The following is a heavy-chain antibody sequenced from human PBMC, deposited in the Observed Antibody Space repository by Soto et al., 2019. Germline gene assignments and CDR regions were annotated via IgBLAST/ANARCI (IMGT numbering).Heavy chain of an antibody. CDR1: CGSFSGYY. D-gene: IGHD6-6*01. V-gene: IGHV4-34*01. J-gene: IGHJ4*02. CDR2: INHSGST. CDR3: ARTSRFDC. Sequence: QVQLQQWGAGLLKPSETLSLTCAVYCGSFSGYYWSWIRQPPGKGLEWIGEINHSGSTNYNPSLXSXVXXSVDTYKNQFSLKLSSVTAADTAVYYCARTSRFDCWGQGTLVTVSS.